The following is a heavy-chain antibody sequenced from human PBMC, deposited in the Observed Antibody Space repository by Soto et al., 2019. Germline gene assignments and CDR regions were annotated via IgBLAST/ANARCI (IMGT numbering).Heavy chain of an antibody. J-gene: IGHJ6*02. D-gene: IGHD2-15*01. Sequence: PGGSLRLSCAASGFTFRSYSMNWVRQAPGKGLEWVSYISSSNRTINYADSVKGRFIISRDNAKNSLYLQVHSLRDEDTAVYYCAREGWPLLQTGMDVWGQGTTVTVSS. CDR1: GFTFRSYS. CDR2: ISSSNRTI. V-gene: IGHV3-48*02. CDR3: AREGWPLLQTGMDV.